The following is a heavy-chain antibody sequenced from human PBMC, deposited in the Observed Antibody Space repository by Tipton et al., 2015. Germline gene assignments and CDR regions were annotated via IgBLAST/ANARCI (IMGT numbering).Heavy chain of an antibody. CDR1: GFTFSSYW. Sequence: SLRLSCAASGFTFSSYWMHWVRQAPGKGLVWVSHISSDGSSTSYADSVKGRFTISRDNAKNTLYLQMNSLRAEDTAVYYCARETMIVDGFDIWGQGTMVTVSS. CDR3: ARETMIVDGFDI. CDR2: ISSDGSST. D-gene: IGHD3-22*01. J-gene: IGHJ3*02. V-gene: IGHV3-74*01.